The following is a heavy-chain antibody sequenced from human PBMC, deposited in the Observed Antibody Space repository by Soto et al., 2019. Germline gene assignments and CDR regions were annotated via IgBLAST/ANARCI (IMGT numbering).Heavy chain of an antibody. CDR1: GGTFSSYA. J-gene: IGHJ6*03. CDR2: IIPIFGTA. V-gene: IGHV1-69*13. D-gene: IGHD2-15*01. CDR3: ARDATYCSGGSCYSGDYYYYYMDV. Sequence: SVKVSCKASGGTFSSYAISWVRQAPGQGLEWMGGIIPIFGTANYAQKFQGRVTITADESTSTAYMELSSLRSEDTAVYYCARDATYCSGGSCYSGDYYYYYMDVWGKGTTVTVSS.